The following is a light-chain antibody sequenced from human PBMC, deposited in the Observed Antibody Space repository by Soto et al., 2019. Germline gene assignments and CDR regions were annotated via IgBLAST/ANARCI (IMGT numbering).Light chain of an antibody. CDR2: RNN. CDR3: ATWDDILSGPRV. CDR1: SSNIGSNS. J-gene: IGLJ3*02. Sequence: QSALTQPPSASGTPGQRVTISCSGTSSNIGSNSVCWYQQLPGTAPKLLIYRNNQRPSGVPDRFSGSKSGTSASLAISGLRSEDEADYYCATWDDILSGPRVFGGGTKLTVL. V-gene: IGLV1-47*01.